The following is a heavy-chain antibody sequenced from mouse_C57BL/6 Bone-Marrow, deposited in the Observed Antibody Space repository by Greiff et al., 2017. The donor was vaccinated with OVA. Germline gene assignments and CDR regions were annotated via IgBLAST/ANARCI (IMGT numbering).Heavy chain of an antibody. J-gene: IGHJ2*01. V-gene: IGHV14-4*01. D-gene: IGHD1-1*01. CDR2: IDTENGDT. CDR3: TLHYYGSPYFDY. CDR1: GFNFKDDY. Sequence: EVKLQESGAELVRPGASVKLSCTASGFNFKDDYMHWVKQRPEQGLEWIGWIDTENGDTEYASKFQGKATITADTSSNTAYLQLSSLTSEDTAVYDCTLHYYGSPYFDYWGQGTTLTVSS.